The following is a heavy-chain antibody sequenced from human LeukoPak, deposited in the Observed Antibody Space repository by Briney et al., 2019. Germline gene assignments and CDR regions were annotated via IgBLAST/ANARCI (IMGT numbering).Heavy chain of an antibody. CDR1: GFTVSSNY. CDR3: ASYMITFGGVIVKPDDY. CDR2: ISGSGDAS. Sequence: GGSLRLSCAASGFTVSSNYMSWVRQAPGKGLEWVSTISGSGDASYYADSVKGRFTISRDNSKNTVSLQMNSLRAEDTAVYYCASYMITFGGVIVKPDDYWGQGTLVTVSS. V-gene: IGHV3-23*01. D-gene: IGHD3-16*02. J-gene: IGHJ4*02.